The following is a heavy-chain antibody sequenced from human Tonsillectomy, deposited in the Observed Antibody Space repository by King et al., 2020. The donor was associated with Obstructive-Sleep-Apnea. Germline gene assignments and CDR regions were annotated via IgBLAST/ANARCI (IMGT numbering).Heavy chain of an antibody. CDR2: IIPILGIA. V-gene: IGHV1-69*10. J-gene: IGHJ4*02. CDR1: GGTLNNYV. CDR3: ARDKEGSGWKFFDY. Sequence: VQLVESGAEVKKPGSSVKVSCKASGGTLNNYVISWVRQAPGHGLEWMGGIIPILGIANYAQKFQGRVTIIADKSTSTAYMELSSLRSEDTAVYYCARDKEGSGWKFFDYWGQGTLVTVSS. D-gene: IGHD6-19*01.